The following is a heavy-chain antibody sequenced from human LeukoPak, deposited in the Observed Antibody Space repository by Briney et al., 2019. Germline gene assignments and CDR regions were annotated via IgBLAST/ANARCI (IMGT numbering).Heavy chain of an antibody. Sequence: ASVKVSCKASGYTFTGYYMHWVRQAPGQGLEWMGWINPDSGGTNYAQKFQGWVTMTRDTSISTAYMELSRLRSDDTAVYYCARDRGRGSGMDVWGQGTTVTVSS. J-gene: IGHJ6*02. CDR1: GYTFTGYY. CDR2: INPDSGGT. D-gene: IGHD3-10*01. V-gene: IGHV1-2*04. CDR3: ARDRGRGSGMDV.